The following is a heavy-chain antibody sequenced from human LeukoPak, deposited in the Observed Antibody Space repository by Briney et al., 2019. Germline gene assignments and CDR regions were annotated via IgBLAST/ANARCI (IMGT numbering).Heavy chain of an antibody. V-gene: IGHV3-53*01. CDR3: ARGGDSTSWNWFGP. J-gene: IGHJ5*02. CDR2: IYRGGNA. CDR1: GFTVSDNY. D-gene: IGHD6-6*01. Sequence: GGSLRLSCAVSGFTVSDNYMSWVRQAPGKGLEWVSIIYRGGNAYYADSVRGRFTISRDNSENTLYLHMNDLGVEDTAVYYCARGGDSTSWNWFGPWGQGTLVTASS.